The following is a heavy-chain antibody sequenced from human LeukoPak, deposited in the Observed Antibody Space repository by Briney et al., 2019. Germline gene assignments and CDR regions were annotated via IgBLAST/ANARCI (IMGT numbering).Heavy chain of an antibody. V-gene: IGHV3-74*01. J-gene: IGHJ4*02. Sequence: PGGSLRLSCAASGFTFSRYGMNWVRQAPGKGLVWVSRINSDGRRSYYADSVKGRFTISRDNAKNTLYLQMNSLRGEDTAVYYCARVGYYYGDDYWGQGTLVTVSS. D-gene: IGHD5-18*01. CDR2: INSDGRRS. CDR1: GFTFSRYG. CDR3: ARVGYYYGDDY.